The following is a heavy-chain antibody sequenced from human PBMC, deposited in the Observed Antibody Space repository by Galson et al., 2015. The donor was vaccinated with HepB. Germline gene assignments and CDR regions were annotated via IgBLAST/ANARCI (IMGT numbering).Heavy chain of an antibody. CDR1: GGSISSYY. Sequence: LSLTCTVSGGSISSYYWSWIRQPPGKGLEWIGYISYSGSINYNPSLRSRVTISLDTSKSQFSLKVTSVTAADTAVYYCARDSSGWHFGWFDPWGQGTLVTVSS. D-gene: IGHD6-19*01. J-gene: IGHJ5*02. CDR2: ISYSGSI. V-gene: IGHV4-59*01. CDR3: ARDSSGWHFGWFDP.